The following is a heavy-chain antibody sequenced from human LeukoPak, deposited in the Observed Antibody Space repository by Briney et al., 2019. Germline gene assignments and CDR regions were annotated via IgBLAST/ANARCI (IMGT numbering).Heavy chain of an antibody. D-gene: IGHD2-2*01. V-gene: IGHV3-9*01. J-gene: IGHJ4*02. Sequence: PGGSLRLSCAASGFIFDDYAMHWVRQAPGKGLEWVSGITWNSGRIAYADSVKGRFTISRDNAKNSLYLQMNSLRAEDTAVYYCATLKDYQLLSAVAYWGQGTLVTVSS. CDR2: ITWNSGRI. CDR3: ATLKDYQLLSAVAY. CDR1: GFIFDDYA.